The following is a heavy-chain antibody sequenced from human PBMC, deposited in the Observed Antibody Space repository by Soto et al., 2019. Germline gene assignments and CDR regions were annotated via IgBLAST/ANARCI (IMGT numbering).Heavy chain of an antibody. D-gene: IGHD3-10*01. J-gene: IGHJ6*02. Sequence: QVQLQESGPGLVKPSETMSLSCTVSGGSISSYYWSWFRQSPGKRMEWIGYVHHSWGSSYNPALQSRVATTLDTSKSLFSLKVTSVTATDTAVYYCARQGFGPLHGLVDVWGQGTTVTVSS. CDR3: ARQGFGPLHGLVDV. V-gene: IGHV4-59*08. CDR1: GGSISSYY. CDR2: VHHSWGS.